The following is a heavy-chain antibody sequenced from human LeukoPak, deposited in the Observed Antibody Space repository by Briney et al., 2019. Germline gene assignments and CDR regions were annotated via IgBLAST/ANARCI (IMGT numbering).Heavy chain of an antibody. V-gene: IGHV4-39*01. Sequence: SETLSLTCTVSGGFISSSLYYWGWIRQPPGRGLEWIGSIYYSGSTYDNPSLKSRLTISVDMSKNQFSLKLTSVTAADTAVYYCARGQEYDGWGQGTLVTVSS. CDR3: ARGQEYDG. J-gene: IGHJ4*02. CDR1: GGFISSSLYY. D-gene: IGHD6-6*01. CDR2: IYYSGST.